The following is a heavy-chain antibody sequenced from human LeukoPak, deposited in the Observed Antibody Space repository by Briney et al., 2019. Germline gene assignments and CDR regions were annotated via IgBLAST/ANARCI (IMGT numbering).Heavy chain of an antibody. J-gene: IGHJ4*02. CDR3: ARGPGLVRGVIITNDY. D-gene: IGHD3-10*01. CDR1: GGSFSGYY. Sequence: PSETLSLTCAVYGGSFSGYYWSWIRQPPGKGLEWIGEINHSGSTNYNPSLKSRVTISVDTSKNQFSLKLSSVTAADTAVYYCARGPGLVRGVIITNDYWGQGTLVTVSS. CDR2: INHSGST. V-gene: IGHV4-34*01.